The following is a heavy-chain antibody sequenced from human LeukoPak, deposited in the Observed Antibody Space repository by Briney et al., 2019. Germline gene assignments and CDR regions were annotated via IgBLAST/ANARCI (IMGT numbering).Heavy chain of an antibody. D-gene: IGHD2-15*01. Sequence: GGSLRLSCAASGFTFSSRDMNWVRQAPGKGLEWVSSITTATSSYIYYADSVKGRFTISRDDAKNSLYLQMDSLRAEDTAVYYCARDYGGPHYFDYWGQGTLVTVSS. J-gene: IGHJ4*02. CDR1: GFTFSSRD. CDR3: ARDYGGPHYFDY. CDR2: ITTATSSYI. V-gene: IGHV3-21*01.